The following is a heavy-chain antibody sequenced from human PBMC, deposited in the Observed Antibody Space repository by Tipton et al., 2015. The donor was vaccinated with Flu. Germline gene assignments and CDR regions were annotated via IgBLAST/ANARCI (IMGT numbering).Heavy chain of an antibody. D-gene: IGHD5-12*01. CDR3: ASDPRLSGSGAQDY. CDR1: GYTFTSSF. V-gene: IGHV1-46*01. J-gene: IGHJ4*02. CDR2: INPNVDST. Sequence: QLVQSGAEVKKPGASVKVSCKTSGYTFTSSFIQWVRQAPGQGLEWMGIINPNVDSTNYAQKFQGRLTITRDTSTSTVYMELSSLTCEDTAGFFCASDPRLSGSGAQDYWGQGTLVPVSS.